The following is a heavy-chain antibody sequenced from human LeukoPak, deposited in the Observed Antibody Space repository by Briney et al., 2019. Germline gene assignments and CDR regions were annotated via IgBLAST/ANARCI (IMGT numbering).Heavy chain of an antibody. Sequence: PSETLSLTCTVSGGSISSYYWSWIRRPPGKGLEWIGYIYYSGSTNYNPSLKSRVTISVDTSKNQFSLKLSSVTAADTAVYYCARHRSPYNWNDYSFDYWGQGTLVTVSS. D-gene: IGHD1-20*01. CDR3: ARHRSPYNWNDYSFDY. CDR1: GGSISSYY. J-gene: IGHJ4*02. CDR2: IYYSGST. V-gene: IGHV4-59*08.